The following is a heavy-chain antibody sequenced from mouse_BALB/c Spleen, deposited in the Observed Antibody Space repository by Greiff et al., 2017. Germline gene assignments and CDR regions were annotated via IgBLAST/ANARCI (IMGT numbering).Heavy chain of an antibody. CDR3: LYRSYYFDY. D-gene: IGHD2-14*01. J-gene: IGHJ2*01. CDR2: IDPSDSYT. V-gene: IGHV1S127*01. Sequence: QVQLKQPGAELVKPGASVKMSCKASGYTFTSYWMHWVKQRPGQGLEWIGVIDPSDSYTSYNQKFKGKATLTVDTSSSTAYMQLSSLTSEDSAVYYCLYRSYYFDYWGQGTTLTVSS. CDR1: GYTFTSYW.